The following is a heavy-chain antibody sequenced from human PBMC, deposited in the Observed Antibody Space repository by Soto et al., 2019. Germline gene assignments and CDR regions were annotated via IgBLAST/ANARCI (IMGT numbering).Heavy chain of an antibody. D-gene: IGHD4-17*01. CDR1: GFTFSSYG. CDR2: ISYDGSNK. CDR3: AKDRATVTTREGGGNVPT. J-gene: IGHJ5*02. Sequence: QVQLVESGGGVVQPGRSLRLSCAASGFTFSSYGMHWVRQAPGKGLEWVAVISYDGSNKYYADSVKGRFTISRDNSKNTQYLQMNSLRAEDTDVYYCAKDRATVTTREGGGNVPTWGQGTLVTVSS. V-gene: IGHV3-30*18.